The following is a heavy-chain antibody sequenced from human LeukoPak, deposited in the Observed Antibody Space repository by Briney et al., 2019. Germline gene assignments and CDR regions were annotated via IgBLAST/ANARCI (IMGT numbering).Heavy chain of an antibody. CDR3: ARIRIAAAGIVWFDP. Sequence: PSETLSLTCTVSGGSISSYYWSWIRQPPGKGLEWIGYIYYSGSTNYNPSLKSRVTISVDTSKNQFSLKLSSVTAADTAVYYCARIRIAAAGIVWFDPWGQGTLVTVSS. CDR1: GGSISSYY. V-gene: IGHV4-59*01. D-gene: IGHD6-13*01. J-gene: IGHJ5*02. CDR2: IYYSGST.